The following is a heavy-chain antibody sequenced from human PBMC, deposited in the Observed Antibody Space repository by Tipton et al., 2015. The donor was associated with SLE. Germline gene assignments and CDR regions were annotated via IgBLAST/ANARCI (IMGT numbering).Heavy chain of an antibody. CDR3: ARAPGLERSYFYYYYMDV. CDR1: GGSISSTSYY. V-gene: IGHV4-39*07. Sequence: TLSLTCTVSGGSISSTSYYWGWIRQPPGKGLEWVGGIYYTGSTYYNPSLKSRVTISVDTSKNQFLLRLSSATAADTAVYYCARAPGLERSYFYYYYMDVWCKGTTVTVSS. J-gene: IGHJ6*03. D-gene: IGHD1-1*01. CDR2: IYYTGST.